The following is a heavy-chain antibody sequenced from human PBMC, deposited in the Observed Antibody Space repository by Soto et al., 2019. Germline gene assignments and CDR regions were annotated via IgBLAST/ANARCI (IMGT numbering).Heavy chain of an antibody. Sequence: QVQLVQSGAEVKKPGASVKVSCKASGYTFTSYGISWVRQAPGQGLEWMGWISAYNGNTNYAQKLQGRVTMTTDTSPRPAYMELRSPKADDTAGYYCARQEDSHARTLFDYWGQGTLVNVSS. D-gene: IGHD2-15*01. J-gene: IGHJ4*02. CDR2: ISAYNGNT. CDR3: ARQEDSHARTLFDY. V-gene: IGHV1-18*01. CDR1: GYTFTSYG.